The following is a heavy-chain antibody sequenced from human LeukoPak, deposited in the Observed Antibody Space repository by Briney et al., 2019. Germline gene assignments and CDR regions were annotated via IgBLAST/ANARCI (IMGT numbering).Heavy chain of an antibody. V-gene: IGHV3-9*01. D-gene: IGHD3-3*01. CDR3: AKATLHYDFWSGYYTFDY. J-gene: IGHJ4*02. Sequence: PGGSLRLSCAASGFTFDDYAMPWVRQAPGKGLEWVSGISWNSGSIGYADSVKGRFTISRDNAKNSLYLQMNSLRAEDTALYYCAKATLHYDFWSGYYTFDYWGQGTLVTVSS. CDR1: GFTFDDYA. CDR2: ISWNSGSI.